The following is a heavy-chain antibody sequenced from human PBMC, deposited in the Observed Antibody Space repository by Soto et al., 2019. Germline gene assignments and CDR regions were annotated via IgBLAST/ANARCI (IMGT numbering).Heavy chain of an antibody. CDR2: ISGGGDTT. D-gene: IGHD3-10*01. V-gene: IGHV3-23*01. J-gene: IGHJ4*02. CDR3: AKGRGGSGSLTPRVDF. Sequence: EVQLLESGRGFVPPGGSLRLSCAASGFTFNNYAMTWVCQAPGKGLEWGSAISGGGDTTSYADSVKGRFTVSRDGSKNTLYLQMSSLRAEETALYYCAKGRGGSGSLTPRVDFWGQGTLGTVSS. CDR1: GFTFNNYA.